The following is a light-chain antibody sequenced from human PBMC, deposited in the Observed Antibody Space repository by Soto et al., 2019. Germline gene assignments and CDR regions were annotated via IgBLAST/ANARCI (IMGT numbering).Light chain of an antibody. CDR3: QQYGYSRT. Sequence: DIQMTQSPSTLSASVGDRVTITCRASESISTYLAWYQQKPGKAPKLLTYRASNLESGVPSRFSGSGSGTEFTLTISSLQPDDFATYYCQQYGYSRTFGQGTKVDIK. CDR1: ESISTY. CDR2: RAS. V-gene: IGKV1-5*03. J-gene: IGKJ1*01.